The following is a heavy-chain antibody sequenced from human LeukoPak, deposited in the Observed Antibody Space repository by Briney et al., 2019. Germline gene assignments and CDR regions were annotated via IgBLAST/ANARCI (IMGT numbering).Heavy chain of an antibody. Sequence: GGSLRLSCAASGFTFSSYWMSWVRQAPGKGLERVANIKQDGSEKYYVDSVKGRFTISRDNAKNSLYLQMNSLRAEDTAVYYCARYIVVVPAAKYYFDNWGQGTLVTVSS. CDR1: GFTFSSYW. CDR2: IKQDGSEK. V-gene: IGHV3-7*01. J-gene: IGHJ4*02. CDR3: ARYIVVVPAAKYYFDN. D-gene: IGHD2-2*01.